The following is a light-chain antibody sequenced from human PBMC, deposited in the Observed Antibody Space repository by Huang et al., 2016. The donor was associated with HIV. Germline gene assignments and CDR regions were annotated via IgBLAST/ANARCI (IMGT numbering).Light chain of an antibody. J-gene: IGKJ4*01. V-gene: IGKV4-1*01. Sequence: DIVMTQSPDPLAVSLGEGAKINCKSSQSVLYRSNNKNFFAWYQQKPGQPPKLLIYWASTRESGVPERFSGSGSGTDFTLTIRSLQAEDVAVYYCQQYYSNPLTFGGGTKVEIK. CDR3: QQYYSNPLT. CDR2: WAS. CDR1: QSVLYRSNNKNF.